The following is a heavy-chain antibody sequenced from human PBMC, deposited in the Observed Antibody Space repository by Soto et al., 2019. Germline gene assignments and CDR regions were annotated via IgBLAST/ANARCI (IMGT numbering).Heavy chain of an antibody. J-gene: IGHJ5*02. CDR2: IKQDGSQK. CDR3: ARVLLYSASGRGWFDP. Sequence: PGGSLRLSCAASGFSFSKFWMSWVRQAPGKGLEWVANIKQDGSQKYYVDSVKGRFTISRDNAKNSLYLQMNSLTADDTAVYYCARVLLYSASGRGWFDPWGQGTLVTAPQ. CDR1: GFSFSKFW. D-gene: IGHD2-2*02. V-gene: IGHV3-7*03.